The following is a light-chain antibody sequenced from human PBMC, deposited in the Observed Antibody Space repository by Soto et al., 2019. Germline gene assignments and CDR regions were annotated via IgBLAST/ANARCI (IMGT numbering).Light chain of an antibody. Sequence: EIVLTQSPGTLSLSPGERATLSCRASQRVGSSYLARYQQKPGQAPRPLIYCASSRSIDMPDRCSGSGSGTDFTLTISRLEHEDFAVYSCQQYCSSPWTFGQGTKVEIK. CDR2: CAS. J-gene: IGKJ1*01. CDR1: QRVGSSY. V-gene: IGKV3-20*01. CDR3: QQYCSSPWT.